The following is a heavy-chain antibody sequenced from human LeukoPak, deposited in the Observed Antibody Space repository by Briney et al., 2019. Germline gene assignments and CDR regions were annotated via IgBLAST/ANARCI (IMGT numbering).Heavy chain of an antibody. J-gene: IGHJ4*02. CDR3: AGEFEYSSSAGY. V-gene: IGHV1-69*04. Sequence: PEASVKVSCKASGGTFSSYAISWVRQAPGQGLEWMGRIIPILGIANYAQKFQGRVTITADKSTSTAYMELSSLRSEDTAVYYCAGEFEYSSSAGYWGQGTLVTVSS. CDR1: GGTFSSYA. D-gene: IGHD6-6*01. CDR2: IIPILGIA.